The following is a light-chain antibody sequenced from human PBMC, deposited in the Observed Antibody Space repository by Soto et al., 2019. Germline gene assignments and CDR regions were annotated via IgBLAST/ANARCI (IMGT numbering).Light chain of an antibody. CDR3: KSYAGSNTYV. Sequence: QSALAPLPSASGSPGQSVTISCTGTKNDIGVYDFVSWYQHHPGKAPRLIIYEVVQRPSGVPDRFSGSKSGNTASLTVSGLQAADEAAYFCKSYAGSNTYVFGSRT. V-gene: IGLV2-8*01. CDR1: KNDIGVYDF. CDR2: EVV. J-gene: IGLJ1*01.